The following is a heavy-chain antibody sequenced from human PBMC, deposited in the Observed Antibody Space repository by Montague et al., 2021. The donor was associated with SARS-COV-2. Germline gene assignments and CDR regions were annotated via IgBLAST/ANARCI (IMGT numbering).Heavy chain of an antibody. CDR3: ARSSGSSYPGLLDS. V-gene: IGHV4-61*02. J-gene: IGHJ4*02. Sequence: TLSLTCTVSGGSVATGEYFWNWIRRPAGKGLEWIGRVYTSGSTTYIPSLNSRLTISLDTSKNRISLNLSSVTATDTAVYYCARSSGSSYPGLLDSWGQGTLVTVSS. D-gene: IGHD2-15*01. CDR1: GGSVATGEYF. CDR2: VYTSGST.